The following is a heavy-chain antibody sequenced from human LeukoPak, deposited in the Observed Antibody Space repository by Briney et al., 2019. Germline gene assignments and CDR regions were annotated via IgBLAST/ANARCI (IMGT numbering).Heavy chain of an antibody. Sequence: SETLSLTCTVSGGSISSYYWSWVRQPPGKGLEWIGYIYYSGSTNYNPSLKSRVTISVDTSKNQFSLKLSSVTAADTAVYYCARDGGEFDYWGQGTLVTVSS. D-gene: IGHD6-25*01. J-gene: IGHJ4*02. CDR2: IYYSGST. CDR3: ARDGGEFDY. CDR1: GGSISSYY. V-gene: IGHV4-59*01.